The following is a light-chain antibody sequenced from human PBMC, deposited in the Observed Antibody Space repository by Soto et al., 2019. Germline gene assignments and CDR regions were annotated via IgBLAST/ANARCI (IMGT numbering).Light chain of an antibody. Sequence: EIVLTQSPGTLSLSPGETVTLSCRASQSVSSSFIAWYQQKPGHSPSLLVFGASTRATDIPDRFSGRGSGTDFTLTISRLEPDDFAVYYCHHYGSSWAFGQGSKVEFK. CDR1: QSVSSSF. CDR2: GAS. J-gene: IGKJ1*01. V-gene: IGKV3-20*01. CDR3: HHYGSSWA.